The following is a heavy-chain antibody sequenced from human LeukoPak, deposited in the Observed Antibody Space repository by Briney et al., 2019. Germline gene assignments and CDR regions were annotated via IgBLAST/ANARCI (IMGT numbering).Heavy chain of an antibody. J-gene: IGHJ6*03. V-gene: IGHV3-9*01. D-gene: IGHD2-21*01. CDR2: ITWNSDTI. CDR1: GFRFDQYA. Sequence: PGGSLRLSCEASGFRFDQYAMHWVRQAPGKGLEWISGITWNSDTIGYADSVKGRFTISRDNAKNSLYLQMNSLKTDDTALYYCAKDPYSLNYYYMDVWGKGTTVTVSS. CDR3: AKDPYSLNYYYMDV.